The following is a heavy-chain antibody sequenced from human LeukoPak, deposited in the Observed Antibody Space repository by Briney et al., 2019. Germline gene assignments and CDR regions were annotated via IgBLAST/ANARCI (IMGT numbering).Heavy chain of an antibody. CDR1: GGAFRGFY. D-gene: IGHD1-26*01. V-gene: IGHV4-34*01. J-gene: IGHJ4*02. Sequence: PSETPSPPLAVYGGAFRGFYWSLIRPPPRKGLEWIGEINHSGSTNYNPSLKSRVTISVDTSKNQFSLKLSSVTAADTAVYYCARVPSGSYDYWGQGTLVTVSS. CDR2: INHSGST. CDR3: ARVPSGSYDY.